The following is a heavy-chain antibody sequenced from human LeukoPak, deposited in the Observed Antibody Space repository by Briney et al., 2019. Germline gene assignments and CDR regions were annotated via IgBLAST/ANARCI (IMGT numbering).Heavy chain of an antibody. Sequence: ASVKVSCKASGGTFSSYAISWVRQAPGQGLEWMGRIIPIFGTANYAQKFQGRVTITTDESTSTAYMELSSLRSEDTAAYYCAREWWELLRNDAFDIWGQGTMVTVSS. J-gene: IGHJ3*02. CDR2: IIPIFGTA. D-gene: IGHD1-26*01. CDR1: GGTFSSYA. V-gene: IGHV1-69*05. CDR3: AREWWELLRNDAFDI.